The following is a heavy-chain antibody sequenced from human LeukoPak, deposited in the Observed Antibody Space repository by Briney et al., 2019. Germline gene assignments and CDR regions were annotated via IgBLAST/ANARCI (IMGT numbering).Heavy chain of an antibody. CDR3: AKSIGGVVVVAADY. CDR2: ISGSGGTT. D-gene: IGHD2-15*01. J-gene: IGHJ4*02. Sequence: GGSLRLSCAASGFTFSTYAMTWVRQAPEKGLEWVSVISGSGGTTYYADSVKGRFTLSRDNSKNTLYLQMNSLRAEDTAVYYCAKSIGGVVVVAADYWGQGTLVTVSS. V-gene: IGHV3-23*01. CDR1: GFTFSTYA.